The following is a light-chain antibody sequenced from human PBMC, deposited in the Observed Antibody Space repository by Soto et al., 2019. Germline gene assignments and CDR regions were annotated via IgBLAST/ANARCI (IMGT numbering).Light chain of an antibody. J-gene: IGLJ1*01. CDR1: SSNIGAGYD. Sequence: QSVLTQPPSVSGAPGQRVTISCTGSSSNIGAGYDVHWYQQLPGTAPKLLIYGNSNRPSGVPDRFSGSRSGTSASLAITGLQAEDDADYYCQSYDSSLSGCVFATGTKVTVL. V-gene: IGLV1-40*01. CDR2: GNS. CDR3: QSYDSSLSGCV.